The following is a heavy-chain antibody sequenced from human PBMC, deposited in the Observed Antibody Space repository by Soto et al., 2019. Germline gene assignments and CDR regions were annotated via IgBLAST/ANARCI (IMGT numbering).Heavy chain of an antibody. CDR3: ARGFNWNYVPGGMDV. D-gene: IGHD1-7*01. Sequence: SETLSLTCTVSGGSISSYYWSWIRQPPGKGLEWIGYIYYSGSTNYNPSLKSRVTISVDTSKNQFSLKLSSVTAADTAVYYCARGFNWNYVPGGMDVWGQGTTVTVSS. CDR1: GGSISSYY. V-gene: IGHV4-59*01. CDR2: IYYSGST. J-gene: IGHJ6*02.